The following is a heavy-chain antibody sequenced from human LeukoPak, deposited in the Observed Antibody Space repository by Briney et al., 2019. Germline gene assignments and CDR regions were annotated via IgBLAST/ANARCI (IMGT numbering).Heavy chain of an antibody. CDR1: GCTFSTYS. CDR2: IYPSGDST. CDR3: AKDVVPDSGWDLDY. V-gene: IGHV3-23*01. J-gene: IGHJ4*02. Sequence: GGSLRLSCAGSGCTFSTYSMTWVRQGPGKGLEWVSSIYPSGDSTFYADSVKGRFTISRDNSKNTLYLQMSSLRTEDTAIYYCAKDVVPDSGWDLDYWGQGTLVTVSS. D-gene: IGHD6-19*01.